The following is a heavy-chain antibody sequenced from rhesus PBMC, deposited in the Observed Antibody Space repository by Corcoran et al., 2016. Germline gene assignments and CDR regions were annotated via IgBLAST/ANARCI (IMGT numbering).Heavy chain of an antibody. Sequence: QVQLQESGPAVVKPSETLSLTCAVSGGSISSSNWWSWTRPSPGTGREWIGGFYGCGGRTEYNPSRKSRVTISKDTSKNQFSLKLSSVTAADTAVYYCASLYYYDRDYWGQGVLVTVSS. CDR1: GGSISSSNW. D-gene: IGHD3-28*01. CDR2: FYGCGGRT. V-gene: IGHV4-93*01. J-gene: IGHJ4*01. CDR3: ASLYYYDRDY.